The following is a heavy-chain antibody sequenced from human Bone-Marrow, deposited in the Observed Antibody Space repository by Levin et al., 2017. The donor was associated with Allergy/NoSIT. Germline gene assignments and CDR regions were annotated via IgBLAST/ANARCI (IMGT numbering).Heavy chain of an antibody. V-gene: IGHV4-59*11. CDR3: ARAQYCSSHPKYSHGMDV. CDR1: SVSSSCQY. Sequence: SETLSLTCSASSVSSSCQYWSWIRQPPGKGLEWIGYIYNSGITNYNPSLKGRVTISVDTSKNQFSLRLTSVTAADTAVYYCARAQYCSSHPKYSHGMDVWGQGTTVSVSS. CDR2: IYNSGIT. D-gene: IGHD6-13*01. J-gene: IGHJ6*02.